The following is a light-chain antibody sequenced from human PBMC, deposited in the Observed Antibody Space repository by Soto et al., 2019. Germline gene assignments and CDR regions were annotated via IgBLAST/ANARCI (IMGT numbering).Light chain of an antibody. CDR3: QHYGTSSLT. V-gene: IGKV3-20*01. CDR2: DAV. J-gene: IGKJ4*01. Sequence: VLTQSPGTLSLSPGERGTLSCRASQSISSNFVAWYQQKPGQAPRLLIYDAVSRATGIPDSFSGSGSGTDFTLIISRLEPEDFAVYYCQHYGTSSLTFGGGTKVEIK. CDR1: QSISSNF.